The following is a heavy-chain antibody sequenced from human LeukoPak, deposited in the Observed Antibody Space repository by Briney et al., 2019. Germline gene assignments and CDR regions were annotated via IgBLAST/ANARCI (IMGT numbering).Heavy chain of an antibody. D-gene: IGHD3-10*01. CDR3: ARVPVEELLPALFSGWFDP. CDR2: MNPASGNT. Sequence: GASVKVSCKASGYTFTSYDINWVRQATGQGLEWMGYMNPASGNTGYAQKFQGRVTMTRNTSISTAYMELSSLRSEDTAVYYCARVPVEELLPALFSGWFDPWGQGTLVTVSS. V-gene: IGHV1-8*01. CDR1: GYTFTSYD. J-gene: IGHJ5*02.